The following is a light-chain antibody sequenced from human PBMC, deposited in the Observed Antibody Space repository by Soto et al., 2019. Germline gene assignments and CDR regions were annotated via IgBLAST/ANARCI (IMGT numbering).Light chain of an antibody. CDR3: QRYGSSQTWT. CDR1: QSINTN. Sequence: ETLMTQSPANLSLSPGETATLSCRARQSINTNLAGYQQKPGQAPRLLIYGASSRATGIPDRFSGSGSGTDFTLTISRLEPEDFAVYYCQRYGSSQTWTFGQGTKVDIK. V-gene: IGKV3-20*01. CDR2: GAS. J-gene: IGKJ1*01.